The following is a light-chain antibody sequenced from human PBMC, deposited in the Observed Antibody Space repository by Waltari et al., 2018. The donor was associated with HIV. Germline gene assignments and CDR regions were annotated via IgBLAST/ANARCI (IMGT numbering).Light chain of an antibody. Sequence: QPVLTQPPSASGTPGQRVSISSSGGPSNIGSYSVYWFQQFPGTAPKLLLRRDSERPSGVPARFAGSKSGTSASLAMSGLRSEDEADYFCAVWDDNVHGGVFGGGTKLTVL. CDR2: RDS. CDR3: AVWDDNVHGGV. CDR1: PSNIGSYS. V-gene: IGLV1-47*01. J-gene: IGLJ3*02.